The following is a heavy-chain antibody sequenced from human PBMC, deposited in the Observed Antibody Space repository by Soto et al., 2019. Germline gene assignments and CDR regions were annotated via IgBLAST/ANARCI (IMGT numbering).Heavy chain of an antibody. CDR3: ASAVDTAMAQGAFDI. Sequence: QVQLVQSGAEVKKPGASVKVSCKASGYTFTSYYMHWVRQAPGQGLEWMGIINPSGGSTSYAQKFQGRVTMTRDTSTSTVYMELSSLRSEDTAVYYCASAVDTAMAQGAFDIWGQGTMVTVSS. V-gene: IGHV1-46*01. J-gene: IGHJ3*02. CDR2: INPSGGST. CDR1: GYTFTSYY. D-gene: IGHD5-18*01.